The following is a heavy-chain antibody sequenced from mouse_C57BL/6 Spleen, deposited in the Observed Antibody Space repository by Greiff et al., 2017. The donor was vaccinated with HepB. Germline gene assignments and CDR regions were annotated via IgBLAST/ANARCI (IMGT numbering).Heavy chain of an antibody. D-gene: IGHD3-2*02. V-gene: IGHV3-6*01. CDR1: GYSITSGYY. CDR2: ISYDGSN. J-gene: IGHJ2*01. Sequence: EVHLVESGPGLVKPSQSLSLTCSVTGYSITSGYYWNWIRQFPGNKLEWMGYISYDGSNNYNPSLKNRISITRDTSKNQFFLKLNSVTTEDTATYYCAREEEQLRLHYFDYWGQGTTLTVSS. CDR3: AREEEQLRLHYFDY.